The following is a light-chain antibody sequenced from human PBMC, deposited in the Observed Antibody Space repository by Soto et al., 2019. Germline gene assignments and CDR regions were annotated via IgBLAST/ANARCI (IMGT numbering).Light chain of an antibody. J-gene: IGKJ2*01. Sequence: EIVLRQSPGTLSLSPGERATLSCRASQSVSSNYLAWYQQKSGQAPRLLIYGASSRATGIPDRFSGSGSGTDFTLTISKLEPEDFAVYYCQQYGNSPYAFGQGTELEI. CDR1: QSVSSNY. CDR3: QQYGNSPYA. V-gene: IGKV3-20*01. CDR2: GAS.